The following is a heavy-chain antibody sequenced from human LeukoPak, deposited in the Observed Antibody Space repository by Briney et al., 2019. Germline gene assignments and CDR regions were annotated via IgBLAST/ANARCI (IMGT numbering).Heavy chain of an antibody. D-gene: IGHD2-8*02. CDR2: IWYDGSIK. J-gene: IGHJ6*02. V-gene: IGHV3-33*01. CDR3: ARIACTGGNCKPYYYYGSDV. Sequence: GGSLRLSCAASGFTFSTYGMHWVRQAPGKGLEWVADIWYDGSIKYYADSVKGRFTFSRDNSKSAMYLQMNSLRAEDTAVYYCARIACTGGNCKPYYYYGSDVWGQGTTVTVSS. CDR1: GFTFSTYG.